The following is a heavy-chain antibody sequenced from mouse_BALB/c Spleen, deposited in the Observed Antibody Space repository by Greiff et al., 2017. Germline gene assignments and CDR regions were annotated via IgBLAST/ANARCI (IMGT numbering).Heavy chain of an antibody. J-gene: IGHJ3*01. V-gene: IGHV1-5*01. CDR1: GYTFTSYW. D-gene: IGHD2-2*01. CDR2: IYPGNSDT. CDR3: TRMVTTGDQMFAY. Sequence: EVKLMESGTVLARPGASVKMSCKASGYTFTSYWMHWVKQRPGQGLEWIGAIYPGNSDTSYNQKFKGKAKLTEVTSTSTAYMELSSLTNEESAVYYSTRMVTTGDQMFAYWGQGTLVTVSA.